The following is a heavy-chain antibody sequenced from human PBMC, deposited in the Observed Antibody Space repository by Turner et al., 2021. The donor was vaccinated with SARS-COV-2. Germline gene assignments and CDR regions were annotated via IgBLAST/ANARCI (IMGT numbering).Heavy chain of an antibody. CDR2: SNNSGRT. CDR1: GSPIGNSRNQ. D-gene: IGHD3-22*01. Sequence: QLPLQESGPGLVHTSEPLSLTCAVSGSPIGNSRNQWAWTRQSPGKGLEWIGSSNNSGRTYYTPSLKSRVTISVNTANNQFSLRLRSGTAADTANYYCSRHDSRITNIIVVPRNWFDPWGQGTLVTVSS. CDR3: SRHDSRITNIIVVPRNWFDP. J-gene: IGHJ5*02. V-gene: IGHV4-39*01.